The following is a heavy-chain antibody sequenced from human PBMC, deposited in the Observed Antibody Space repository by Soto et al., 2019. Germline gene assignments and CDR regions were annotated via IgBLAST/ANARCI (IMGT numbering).Heavy chain of an antibody. CDR2: ISAYNGNT. Sequence: QVQLVQSGAEVKKPGASVKVSCKASGYTFTSYGISWVRQAPGQGLEWMGWISAYNGNTNYAQKLQGRVTMTTDTSPSTAYMELRSLRSDDTAVYYCARTLREWFTGYYGMDVWGQGTTVTVSS. CDR3: ARTLREWFTGYYGMDV. CDR1: GYTFTSYG. J-gene: IGHJ6*02. V-gene: IGHV1-18*01. D-gene: IGHD3-3*01.